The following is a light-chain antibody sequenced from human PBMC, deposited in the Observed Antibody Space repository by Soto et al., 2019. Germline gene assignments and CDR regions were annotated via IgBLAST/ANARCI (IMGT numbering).Light chain of an antibody. Sequence: DVVMPQSPLSLPATLCQSASISCRASHSLGYSDGNTYVNWFQQRPGKPPRRLIYKVSERDAGVPDRFRGSGAGTEFTLTISRVEAEDVGVYFCMQGTYWPFTFGPGTKVDFK. J-gene: IGKJ3*01. CDR1: HSLGYSDGNTY. V-gene: IGKV2-30*01. CDR2: KVS. CDR3: MQGTYWPFT.